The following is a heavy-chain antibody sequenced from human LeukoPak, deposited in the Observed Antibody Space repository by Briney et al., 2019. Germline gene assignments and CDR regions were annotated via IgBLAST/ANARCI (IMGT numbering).Heavy chain of an antibody. V-gene: IGHV3-30-3*01. CDR2: ILKDGSNA. CDR1: AFTFDDFP. Sequence: PGGSLRLSCTASAFTFDDFPMPWVRQAPGKGLDWVSLILKDGSNAFYADSVKGRFTISRDNSGNTLFLQMNSLRAEDTAIYYCARDFHYFFAYCGQGTLVTVSS. CDR3: ARDFHYFFAY. J-gene: IGHJ4*02. D-gene: IGHD3-9*01.